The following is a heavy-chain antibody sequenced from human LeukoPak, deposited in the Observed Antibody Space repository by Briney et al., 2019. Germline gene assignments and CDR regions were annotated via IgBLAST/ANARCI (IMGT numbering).Heavy chain of an antibody. J-gene: IGHJ2*01. V-gene: IGHV4-38-2*02. D-gene: IGHD2-15*01. CDR2: IHHSGST. CDR3: AREGLGSGRGGDFDL. CDR1: GYSISSGYY. Sequence: SETLSLTCTVSGYSISSGYYWGWIRQPPGRGLEGIGSIHHSGSTYYNPSLKSRVTISIDTSKNQFSLKLTSVPAADTAVYYCAREGLGSGRGGDFDLWGRGTLVTVSS.